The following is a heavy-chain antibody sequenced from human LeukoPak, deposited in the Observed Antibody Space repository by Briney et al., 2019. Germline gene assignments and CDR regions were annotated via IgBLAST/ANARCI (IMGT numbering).Heavy chain of an antibody. CDR3: AVDYGDSADY. Sequence: PSETLSLTCTFSGGSISSSSYYWGWIRQPPGKGLEWIGSIYYSGSTYYNPSLKSRVTISVDTSKNQFSLKLSSVTAADTAVYYCAVDYGDSADYWGQGTLVTVSS. CDR2: IYYSGST. V-gene: IGHV4-39*01. CDR1: GGSISSSSYY. D-gene: IGHD4-17*01. J-gene: IGHJ4*02.